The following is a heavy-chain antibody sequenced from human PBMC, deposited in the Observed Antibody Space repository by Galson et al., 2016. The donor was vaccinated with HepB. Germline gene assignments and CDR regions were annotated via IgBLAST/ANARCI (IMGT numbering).Heavy chain of an antibody. Sequence: SLRLSCAASGFTFSTPWMHWVRQAPGEGLVWVAIGNNDGSDTRYADSVKSRFTISRDNAKNTLFLQMNSLRVEDTAVYYCAKGARGYLDYWGPGTLVTVSS. J-gene: IGHJ4*02. V-gene: IGHV3-74*01. CDR2: GNNDGSDT. CDR3: AKGARGYLDY. CDR1: GFTFSTPW.